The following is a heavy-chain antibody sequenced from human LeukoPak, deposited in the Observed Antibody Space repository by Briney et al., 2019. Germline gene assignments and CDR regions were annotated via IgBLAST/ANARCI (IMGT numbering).Heavy chain of an antibody. J-gene: IGHJ4*02. D-gene: IGHD3-10*01. CDR2: SYTGGTI. Sequence: GGSLRLSCAASGFTFSNNAMSWVRQAPGKGLEWVSVSYTGGTIKYADSVKGRFTISRDNSKNTIFLQMNNLRVEDTAVYYCARGPTHTGSGNSFDCWGQGTLVTVSS. V-gene: IGHV3-66*01. CDR1: GFTFSNNA. CDR3: ARGPTHTGSGNSFDC.